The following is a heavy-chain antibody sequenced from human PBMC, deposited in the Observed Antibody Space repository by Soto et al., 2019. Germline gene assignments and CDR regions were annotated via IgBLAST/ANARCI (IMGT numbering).Heavy chain of an antibody. Sequence: TSETLSLTCTVSGGSISSNYWSWIRQPPGKGLEWIGYIYYSGTTNYNPSLKSRVTMSVDTPKNQFSLKLSSVTAADTAVYYCARANRYSEYWGQGTLVTVSS. CDR2: IYYSGTT. J-gene: IGHJ4*02. D-gene: IGHD2-15*01. CDR1: GGSISSNY. CDR3: ARANRYSEY. V-gene: IGHV4-59*01.